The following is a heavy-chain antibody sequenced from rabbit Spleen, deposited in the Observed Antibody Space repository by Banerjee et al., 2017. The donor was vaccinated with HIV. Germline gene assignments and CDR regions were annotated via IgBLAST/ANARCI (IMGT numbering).Heavy chain of an antibody. J-gene: IGHJ4*01. CDR1: GFDFSSYG. Sequence: QEQLEESGGDLVKPGAPLTLTCTASGFDFSSYGMSWVRQAPGKGLEWIGYIVPIFGVTYYANWVNGRFTISSHNAQNTLYLQLNSLAAADTARYFCARDLVAVIGWNFNLWGQGTLVTVS. V-gene: IGHV1S47*01. CDR2: IVPIFGVT. D-gene: IGHD5-1*01. CDR3: ARDLVAVIGWNFNL.